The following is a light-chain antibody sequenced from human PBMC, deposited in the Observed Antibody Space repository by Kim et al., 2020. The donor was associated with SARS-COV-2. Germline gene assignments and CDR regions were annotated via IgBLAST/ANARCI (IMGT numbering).Light chain of an antibody. CDR1: QGISSY. CDR2: AAS. J-gene: IGKJ4*01. CDR3: QQGNSFPLT. V-gene: IGKV1-9*01. Sequence: SSSVGDRFTIPCRASQGISSYLAWYQQTPGKAPKLLIYAASTLQTGVPSRFSGSGSGTDFTLTISSLQPEDFATYYCQQGNSFPLTFGGGTNVDIK.